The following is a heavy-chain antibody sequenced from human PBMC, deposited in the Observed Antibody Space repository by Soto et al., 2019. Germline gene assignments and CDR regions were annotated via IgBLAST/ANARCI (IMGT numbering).Heavy chain of an antibody. D-gene: IGHD2-15*01. J-gene: IGHJ4*02. Sequence: QVQLVQSGAEVKKPGASVKVSCKASGYTFTSYGISWVRQAPGQGLGWMGWISGYNANTNYAQKLQARVTMTTDTSTNTAYMELRSLRSDDTAVYFCARAAREAVFRGAFNYWGQGTLVTVSS. CDR3: ARAAREAVFRGAFNY. CDR1: GYTFTSYG. V-gene: IGHV1-18*01. CDR2: ISGYNANT.